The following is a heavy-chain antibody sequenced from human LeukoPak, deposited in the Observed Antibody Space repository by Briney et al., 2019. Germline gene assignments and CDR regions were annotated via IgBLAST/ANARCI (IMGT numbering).Heavy chain of an antibody. J-gene: IGHJ4*02. V-gene: IGHV1-24*01. D-gene: IGHD4-23*01. CDR3: ATNVAAWTVGVGELGDPQYLDY. Sequence: ASVKVSCKVSGYTLTELSMHWVRQAPGEGLEWMGGFDPEDGETIYAQKFQGRVTMTEDTSTDTAYMELSSLRSEDTAVYYCATNVAAWTVGVGELGDPQYLDYWGQGTLVTVSS. CDR2: FDPEDGET. CDR1: GYTLTELS.